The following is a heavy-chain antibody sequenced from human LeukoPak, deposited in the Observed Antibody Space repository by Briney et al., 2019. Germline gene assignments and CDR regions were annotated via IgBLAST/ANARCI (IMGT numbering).Heavy chain of an antibody. J-gene: IGHJ4*02. V-gene: IGHV3-53*04. D-gene: IGHD2-2*01. CDR3: AKSGRGSSTDYLDY. CDR2: IYSGGNT. Sequence: PGGSLRLSCAASGFIVSSNYMSWVRQAPGQGLEWVSLIYSGGNTYYADSVKGRFTISRHNSKNTLYLQMNSLRADDTAVYYCAKSGRGSSTDYLDYWGQGTLVTVSS. CDR1: GFIVSSNY.